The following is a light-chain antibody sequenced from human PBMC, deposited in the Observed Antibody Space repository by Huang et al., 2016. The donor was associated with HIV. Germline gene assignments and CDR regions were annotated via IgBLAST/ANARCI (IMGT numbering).Light chain of an antibody. V-gene: IGKV1-27*01. Sequence: DIQMTQYPSSLSASVGDRVTITCRASQDINNYLAWYQQKAGQVPKLLIYAASSLQSGVPSLFSGSGSGTDFTLSITSLQPEDVAIYYCQKYDSVPRTFGQGTKVDIK. CDR1: QDINNY. CDR2: AAS. CDR3: QKYDSVPRT. J-gene: IGKJ1*01.